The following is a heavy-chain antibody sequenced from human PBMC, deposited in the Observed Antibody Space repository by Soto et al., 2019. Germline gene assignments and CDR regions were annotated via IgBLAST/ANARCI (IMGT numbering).Heavy chain of an antibody. Sequence: QVQLVQSGAEVKKPGASVKVSCKASGYTFTSYGISWVRQAPGQGLEWMGWISAYNGNTNYAQKLQGRVTMTTDTATSTAYMELRSLRSDDTAVDYCARSFGSGYYYVPAFDIWGQGTMVTVSS. CDR2: ISAYNGNT. CDR3: ARSFGSGYYYVPAFDI. CDR1: GYTFTSYG. J-gene: IGHJ3*02. D-gene: IGHD3-22*01. V-gene: IGHV1-18*01.